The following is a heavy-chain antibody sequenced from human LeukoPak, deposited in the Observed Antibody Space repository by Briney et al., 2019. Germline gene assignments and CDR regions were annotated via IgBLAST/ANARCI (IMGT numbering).Heavy chain of an antibody. J-gene: IGHJ6*02. D-gene: IGHD3-10*01. CDR2: INTNTGNP. V-gene: IGHV7-4-1*02. Sequence: ASVKVSCKASGYTFTTYAMNWVRQAPGQGLEWMGWINTNTGNPTYAQGFTGRFVFSLDTSVSTTYLQISSLKAEDTAIYYCARDLGLVYYYYGMDVWGQGTTVTVSS. CDR3: ARDLGLVYYYYGMDV. CDR1: GYTFTTYA.